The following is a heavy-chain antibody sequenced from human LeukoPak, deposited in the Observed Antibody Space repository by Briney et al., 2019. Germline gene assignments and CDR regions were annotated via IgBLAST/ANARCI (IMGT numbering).Heavy chain of an antibody. D-gene: IGHD5-18*01. J-gene: IGHJ3*02. Sequence: SETLSLTCAVYGGSFSGYYWSWIRQPPGKGXXXXXXINHSXXXXXXXSLXXRVTISVDTSKNQFSLKLSSVTAADTAVYYCARGKVGGYSYRWAFDIWGQGTMVTVSS. CDR2: INHSXXX. CDR1: GGSFSGYY. CDR3: ARGKVGGYSYRWAFDI. V-gene: IGHV4-34*01.